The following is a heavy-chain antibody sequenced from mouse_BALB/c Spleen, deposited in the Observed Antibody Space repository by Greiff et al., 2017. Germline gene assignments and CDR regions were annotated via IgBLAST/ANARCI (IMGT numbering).Heavy chain of an antibody. D-gene: IGHD2-10*01. J-gene: IGHJ3*01. CDR1: GFTFSSFG. CDR2: ISSGSSTI. V-gene: IGHV5-17*02. CDR3: ARPAYYGNPAWLAY. Sequence: EVKLVESGGGLVQPGGSRKLSCAASGFTFSSFGMHWVRQAPEKGLEWVAYISSGSSTIYYADTVKGRFTISRDNTKNTLFLQMTSLRAEDTAMYYCARPAYYGNPAWLAYWGQGTLVTVSA.